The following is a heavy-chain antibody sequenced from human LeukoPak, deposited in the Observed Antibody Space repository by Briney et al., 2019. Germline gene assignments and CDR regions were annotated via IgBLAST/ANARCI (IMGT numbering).Heavy chain of an antibody. J-gene: IGHJ3*02. V-gene: IGHV1-46*01. CDR2: INPSGGTT. Sequence: ASVKVSCKASGYNFTSYYMHWVRQAPGQGLEWMGIINPSGGTTSYAQKFQGRVTVTRDTSTSTVYMELSSLRSEDTAVYYCARDLVVVSGLRTRGSFDIWGQGTMVTVSS. D-gene: IGHD2-21*02. CDR3: ARDLVVVSGLRTRGSFDI. CDR1: GYNFTSYY.